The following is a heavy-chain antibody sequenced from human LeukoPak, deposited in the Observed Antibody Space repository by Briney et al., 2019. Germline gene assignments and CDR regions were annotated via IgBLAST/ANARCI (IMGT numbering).Heavy chain of an antibody. J-gene: IGHJ4*02. CDR2: ISATGGST. CDR3: VKGGRGADCIFDY. CDR1: GFTFSSNA. D-gene: IGHD2-21*02. V-gene: IGHV3-23*01. Sequence: GGSLRLSCAASGFTFSSNAMSWVRQAPGKGLEWVSVISATGGSTNYADSVKGRFTISRDNSKNTVYLEMNSLRAEDTAVYYCVKGGRGADCIFDYWGQGTLVTVSS.